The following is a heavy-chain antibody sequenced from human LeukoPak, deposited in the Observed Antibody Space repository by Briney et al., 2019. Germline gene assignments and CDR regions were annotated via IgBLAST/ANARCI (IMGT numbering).Heavy chain of an antibody. CDR1: GGSISSYY. CDR2: IYYSGST. CDR3: ARDRDGYNPHDFDY. J-gene: IGHJ4*02. D-gene: IGHD5-24*01. V-gene: IGHV4-59*01. Sequence: SETLSLTCTVSGGSISSYYWSWIRQPPGKGLEWIGYIYYSGSTNYNPSLKSRVTISVDTSKNQFSLKLSSVTAADTAVYYCARDRDGYNPHDFDYWGQGTLVTVSS.